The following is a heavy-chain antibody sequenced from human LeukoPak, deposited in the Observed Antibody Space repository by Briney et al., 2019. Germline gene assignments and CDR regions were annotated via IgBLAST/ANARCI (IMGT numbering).Heavy chain of an antibody. J-gene: IGHJ4*02. CDR2: INWNGGST. CDR3: AKDDEDIVVVVAAIGFFDY. Sequence: PGGSLRLSCAASGFTFDDYGMSWVRQAPGKGLEWVSGINWNGGSTGYADSVKGRFTISRDNAKNSLYLQMNSLRAEDTAVYYCAKDDEDIVVVVAAIGFFDYWGQGTLVTVSS. D-gene: IGHD2-15*01. V-gene: IGHV3-20*04. CDR1: GFTFDDYG.